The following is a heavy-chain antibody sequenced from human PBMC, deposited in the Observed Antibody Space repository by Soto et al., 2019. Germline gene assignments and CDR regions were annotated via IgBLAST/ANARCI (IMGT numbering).Heavy chain of an antibody. CDR1: GYTFTSYA. Sequence: ASVKVSCKASGYTFTSYAMHWVRQAPGQRLEWMGWINAGNGNTKYSQKFQGRVTITRDTSASTAYMELSSLRSEDTAVYYCARSSIAARGWFAPWGQGTLVTVSS. V-gene: IGHV1-3*01. D-gene: IGHD6-6*01. CDR3: ARSSIAARGWFAP. CDR2: INAGNGNT. J-gene: IGHJ5*02.